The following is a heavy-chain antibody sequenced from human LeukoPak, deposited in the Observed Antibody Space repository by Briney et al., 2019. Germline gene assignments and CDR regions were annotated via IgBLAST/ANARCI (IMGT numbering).Heavy chain of an antibody. D-gene: IGHD6-19*01. CDR1: GFTFSSYA. V-gene: IGHV3-30*02. CDR2: IRFDGSNK. CDR3: AKDGPYSSGWYIDY. J-gene: IGHJ4*02. Sequence: PGGSLRLSCAASGFTFSSYAMHWVRQAPGKGLEWVAFIRFDGSNKYYADSVKGRFTISRDNSKNTLYLQMNSLRAEDKAVYYCAKDGPYSSGWYIDYWGQGTLVTVSS.